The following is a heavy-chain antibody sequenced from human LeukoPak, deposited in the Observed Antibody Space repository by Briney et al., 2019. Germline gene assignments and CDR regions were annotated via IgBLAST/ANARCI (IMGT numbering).Heavy chain of an antibody. J-gene: IGHJ4*02. D-gene: IGHD1-20*01. V-gene: IGHV3-11*04. CDR1: GGSFSGYY. Sequence: LSLTCAVYGGSFSGYYWSWIRQPPGKGLEWVSYITSSSTTIYYADSVKGRFTISRDNAKNSLYLQMNSLRAEDTAVYYCARVRDAYNYFHYWGQGTLVTVSS. CDR2: ITSSSTTI. CDR3: ARVRDAYNYFHY.